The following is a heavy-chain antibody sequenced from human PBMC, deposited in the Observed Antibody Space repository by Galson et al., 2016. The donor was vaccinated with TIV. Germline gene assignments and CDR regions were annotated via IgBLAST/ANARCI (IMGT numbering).Heavy chain of an antibody. CDR1: GFTFDEYA. CDR3: ARPSHYYDISSFYPLDF. D-gene: IGHD3-22*01. CDR2: ITRNSGSI. Sequence: SLRLSCAASGFTFDEYAMHWVRQLPGKGLEWVSGITRNSGSIGYADSVKGRFTISRDNAENTLYLQMNDLRAEDSGIYYCARPSHYYDISSFYPLDFWGQGTLVTVSS. V-gene: IGHV3-9*01. J-gene: IGHJ4*02.